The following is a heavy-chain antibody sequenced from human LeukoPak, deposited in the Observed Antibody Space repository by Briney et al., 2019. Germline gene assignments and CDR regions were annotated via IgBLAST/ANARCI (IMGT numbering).Heavy chain of an antibody. Sequence: SETLSLTCAVYGGSFSGYYWSWIRQPPGKGLEWIGEINHSGSTNYNPSLKSRVIISVDTSKNQFSLKLSSVTAADTAVYYCARKGRYCSSTSCPWHVWGQGTTVTVSS. J-gene: IGHJ6*02. V-gene: IGHV4-34*01. D-gene: IGHD2-2*01. CDR2: INHSGST. CDR1: GGSFSGYY. CDR3: ARKGRYCSSTSCPWHV.